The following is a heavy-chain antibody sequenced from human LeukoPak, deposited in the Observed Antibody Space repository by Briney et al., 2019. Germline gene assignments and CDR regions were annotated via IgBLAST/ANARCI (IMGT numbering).Heavy chain of an antibody. CDR3: ARAPGGYGIDY. V-gene: IGHV4-30-4*08. CDR2: IYYSGST. J-gene: IGHJ4*02. D-gene: IGHD4-17*01. Sequence: SQTLSLTCTVSGGSISSGDYYWSWIRQPPGKGLEWIGYIYYSGSTYYNPSLESRVTISVDTSKDQFSLKLSSVTAADTAVYYCARAPGGYGIDYWGQGTLVTVSS. CDR1: GGSISSGDYY.